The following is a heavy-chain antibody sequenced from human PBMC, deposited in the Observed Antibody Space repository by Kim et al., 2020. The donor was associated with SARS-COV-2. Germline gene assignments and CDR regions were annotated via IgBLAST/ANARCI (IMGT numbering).Heavy chain of an antibody. V-gene: IGHV4-31*03. D-gene: IGHD3-9*01. CDR2: IYYSGST. CDR3: ASLTANFPRAFDI. CDR1: GGSISSGGYY. Sequence: SETLSLTCTVSGGSISSGGYYWSWIRQHPGKGLEWIGYIYYSGSTYYNPSLKSRVTISVDTSKNQFSLKLSSVTAADTAVYYCASLTANFPRAFDIWGQGTMVTVSS. J-gene: IGHJ3*02.